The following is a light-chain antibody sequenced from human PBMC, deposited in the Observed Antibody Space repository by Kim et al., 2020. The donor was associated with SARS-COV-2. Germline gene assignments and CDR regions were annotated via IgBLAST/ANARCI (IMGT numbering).Light chain of an antibody. CDR3: QQRHSWPLS. Sequence: SPGEGATPSCRASQSIRNYLAWYQQKPGHVPRLLIYHSSNRAPGIPGRFSGSGSGTDFTLTISSLEPEDFAVYYCQQRHSWPLSFGGGTKVDIK. V-gene: IGKV3-11*01. J-gene: IGKJ4*01. CDR1: QSIRNY. CDR2: HSS.